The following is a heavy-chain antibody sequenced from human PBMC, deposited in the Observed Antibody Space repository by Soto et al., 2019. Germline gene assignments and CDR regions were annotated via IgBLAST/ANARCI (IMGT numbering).Heavy chain of an antibody. CDR3: ARDGIFGVVNPDAFDI. D-gene: IGHD3-3*01. Sequence: QVQLVQSGAEVKKPGASVKVSCKASGYTFTSYGISWVRQAPGQGLEWMGWISAYNGNTNYAQKSQGRVTMTTDTPTSTAYMELRSLRSDDTAVYYCARDGIFGVVNPDAFDIWGQGTMVTVSS. J-gene: IGHJ3*02. CDR1: GYTFTSYG. V-gene: IGHV1-18*01. CDR2: ISAYNGNT.